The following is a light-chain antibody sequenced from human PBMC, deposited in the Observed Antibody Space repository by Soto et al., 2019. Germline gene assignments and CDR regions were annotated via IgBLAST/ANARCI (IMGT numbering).Light chain of an antibody. CDR1: SSDVGGYNY. CDR3: SSWTRVSNTV. J-gene: IGLJ2*01. CDR2: EVS. Sequence: QSALTQPRSVSGSPGQSVTISCTGTSSDVGGYNYVSWYLQHPGKAPKVMIYEVSNRPSGVSNRLSGSKSGNTASLTISGLQAEDEADYYCSSWTRVSNTVFGGGTKLTVL. V-gene: IGLV2-14*01.